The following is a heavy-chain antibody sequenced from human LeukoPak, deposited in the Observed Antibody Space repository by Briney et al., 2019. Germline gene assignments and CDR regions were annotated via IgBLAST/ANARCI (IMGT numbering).Heavy chain of an antibody. CDR3: ASFFCTSGLCYYLDY. J-gene: IGHJ4*02. Sequence: ASVKVSCKASGYTFASNALGWVRQAPGQGLEWMGWINTNTGNPTYAQGFTGRFVFSLDTSDNTAYLQISSLQAEDTAVYYCASFFCTSGLCYYLDYWGQGTLVTVSS. D-gene: IGHD2-8*01. CDR1: GYTFASNA. CDR2: INTNTGNP. V-gene: IGHV7-4-1*02.